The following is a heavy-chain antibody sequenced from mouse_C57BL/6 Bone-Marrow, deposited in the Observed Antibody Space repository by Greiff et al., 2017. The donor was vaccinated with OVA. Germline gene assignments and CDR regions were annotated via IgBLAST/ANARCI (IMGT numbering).Heavy chain of an antibody. J-gene: IGHJ4*01. CDR3: ASGGYYAMDY. CDR2: INPSTGGT. Sequence: VQLQQSGPELVKPGASVKISCKASGYSFTGYYMNWVKQSPEKSLEWIGEINPSTGGTTYNQKFQAKATLTVEKSSSTAYMQLKSLTSEDSAVYYCASGGYYAMDYWGQGTSVTVSS. CDR1: GYSFTGYY. V-gene: IGHV1-42*01.